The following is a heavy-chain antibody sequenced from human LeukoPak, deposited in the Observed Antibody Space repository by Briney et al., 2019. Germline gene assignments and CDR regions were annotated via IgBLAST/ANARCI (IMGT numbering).Heavy chain of an antibody. J-gene: IGHJ4*02. V-gene: IGHV3-49*04. CDR2: IRSKAYGGTT. CDR3: TRLLGYCSSTSCYTFDY. CDR1: GFTFGDYA. D-gene: IGHD2-2*01. Sequence: GGSLRLSCTASGFTFGDYAMSWVRQAPGKGLEWVGFIRSKAYGGTTEYAASVEGRFTISRDDSKSIAYLQMNSLKTEDTAVYYCTRLLGYCSSTSCYTFDYWGQGTLVTVSS.